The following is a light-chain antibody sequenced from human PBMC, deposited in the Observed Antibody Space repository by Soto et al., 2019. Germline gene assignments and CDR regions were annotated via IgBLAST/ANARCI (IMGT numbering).Light chain of an antibody. CDR3: SSYTSSAPLA. CDR1: SSDVGDSNS. V-gene: IGLV2-14*03. J-gene: IGLJ2*01. Sequence: QSALTQPASVSGSPGQSITISCTGTSSDVGDSNSVSWYQQHPGKAPNLMIYDVTDRPSGVSNRFSGSKSGNTASLTLSGLQADDEANYYCSSYTSSAPLAFGGGTKLTVL. CDR2: DVT.